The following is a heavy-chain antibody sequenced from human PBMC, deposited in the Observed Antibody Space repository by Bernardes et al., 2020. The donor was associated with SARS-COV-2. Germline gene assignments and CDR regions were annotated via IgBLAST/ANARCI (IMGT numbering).Heavy chain of an antibody. J-gene: IGHJ2*01. D-gene: IGHD5-18*01. CDR1: GYTFSSFV. V-gene: IGHV1-18*04. Sequence: ASVKVSCKAAGYTFSSFVINLLRHAPGQGLEWMGWIRGYSGDTHAAHELHGRVSLTTDTSTSTAYMELKSLRSDDTAVYYCARDFGGYTYGLPGWYLDLWGRGTLITVSS. CDR3: ARDFGGYTYGLPGWYLDL. CDR2: IRGYSGDT.